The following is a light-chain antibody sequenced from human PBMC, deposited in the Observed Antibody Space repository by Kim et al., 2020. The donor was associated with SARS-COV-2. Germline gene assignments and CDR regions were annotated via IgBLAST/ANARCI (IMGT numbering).Light chain of an antibody. CDR1: QNILYSSNNKNY. V-gene: IGKV4-1*01. CDR3: QQYYNIPRT. CDR2: WAS. Sequence: ATINCKSSQNILYSSNNKNYLAWYQQKPGQPPKPLIFWASTRESGVPDRFSGSGSGTDFTLTISSLQAEDVAVYYCQQYYNIPRTFGQGTKVDIK. J-gene: IGKJ1*01.